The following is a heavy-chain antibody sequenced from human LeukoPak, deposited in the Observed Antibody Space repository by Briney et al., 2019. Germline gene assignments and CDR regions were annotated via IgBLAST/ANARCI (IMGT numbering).Heavy chain of an antibody. CDR3: ARGERWLPHRVYYYYYMDV. V-gene: IGHV4-59*08. D-gene: IGHD5-24*01. CDR1: GGSLSNYY. J-gene: IGHJ6*03. Sequence: SETLSLTCIVSGGSLSNYYWTWIRQPPGKGLEWIGYIYHSGSTSYNPSLKSRVTISVDTSKNQFSLKLNSVTAEDTAVYYCARGERWLPHRVYYYYYMDVWGKGTTVTVSS. CDR2: IYHSGST.